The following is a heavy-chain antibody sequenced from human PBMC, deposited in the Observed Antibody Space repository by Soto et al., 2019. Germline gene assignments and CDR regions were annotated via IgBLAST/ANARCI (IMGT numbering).Heavy chain of an antibody. D-gene: IGHD3-10*01. Sequence: QVELVESGGGVVQPGRSLRLSCAASGFTFSGYGMHWVRQAPGKGLEWVAVISSDGSIKYYADSVKGRFTISRDNSKKTLYLQMNSLRAEDTAVYYCAKDSGSGNYFDYLGQGTLLTVSP. CDR1: GFTFSGYG. CDR2: ISSDGSIK. CDR3: AKDSGSGNYFDY. V-gene: IGHV3-30*18. J-gene: IGHJ4*02.